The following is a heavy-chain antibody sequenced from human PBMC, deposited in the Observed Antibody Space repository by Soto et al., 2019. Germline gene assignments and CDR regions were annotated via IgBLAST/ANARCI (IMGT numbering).Heavy chain of an antibody. CDR1: GFSLSTGGVG. Sequence: QITLKESGPTLVKPTQTLTLTCTFSGFSLSTGGVGVGWIRQPPGKALEWLALIYWDDDKRYSPSLQSRLTVTRASYTQVVLTMANVDPVDTATYFCAHRNVEVVAETTNTFDYWGQGSLVTVSS. J-gene: IGHJ4*02. CDR2: IYWDDDK. D-gene: IGHD2-15*01. V-gene: IGHV2-5*02. CDR3: AHRNVEVVAETTNTFDY.